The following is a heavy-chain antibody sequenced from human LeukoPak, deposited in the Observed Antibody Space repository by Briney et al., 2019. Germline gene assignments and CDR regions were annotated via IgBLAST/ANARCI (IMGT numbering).Heavy chain of an antibody. D-gene: IGHD2-21*01. V-gene: IGHV3-23*01. Sequence: GGSLRLSCAASGFTFTTYAMSWVRQAPGKGLEWVSTISGRGGSTYYADSVKGRLTISRDNSKNTLYLQMNSLRVEDTAVYYCAQGPPYCGYSYWGQGTLVPVSS. CDR1: GFTFTTYA. J-gene: IGHJ4*02. CDR3: AQGPPYCGYSY. CDR2: ISGRGGST.